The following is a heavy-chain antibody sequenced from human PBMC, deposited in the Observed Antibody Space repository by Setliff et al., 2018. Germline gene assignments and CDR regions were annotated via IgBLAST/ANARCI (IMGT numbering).Heavy chain of an antibody. Sequence: LSLTCAVYGGSFSGYSWSWIRQPPGKGLEWIGKINHSGSTNYNPSLKSRVTISIDTSKNQFSLKLSSVTAADTAVYYCARARYCSGGRCYWTWLDSCAQGTLVTVSS. CDR3: ARARYCSGGRCYWTWLDS. CDR1: GGSFSGYS. CDR2: INHSGST. D-gene: IGHD2-15*01. J-gene: IGHJ5*01. V-gene: IGHV4-34*01.